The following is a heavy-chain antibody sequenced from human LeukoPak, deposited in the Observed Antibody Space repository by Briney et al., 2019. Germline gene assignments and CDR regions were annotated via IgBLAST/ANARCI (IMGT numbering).Heavy chain of an antibody. CDR3: VRHTTSGWYQVVY. J-gene: IGHJ4*02. CDR2: ITYSAST. D-gene: IGHD6-19*01. V-gene: IGHV4-59*01. Sequence: PSETLSLTCTVSGGSISSYYWSWIRQPPGKGLEGIGFITYSASTDHNPSLKSRVTISVDASKNQFSLKLTSVTAADTAVYYCVRHTTSGWYQVVYWGQGTLVTVSS. CDR1: GGSISSYY.